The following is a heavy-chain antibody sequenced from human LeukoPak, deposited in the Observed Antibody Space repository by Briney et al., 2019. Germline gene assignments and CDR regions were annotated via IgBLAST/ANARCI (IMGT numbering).Heavy chain of an antibody. D-gene: IGHD2-2*02. J-gene: IGHJ4*02. CDR3: ARGSTAAAIPGGDY. CDR1: GGTFSSYA. V-gene: IGHV1-69*13. Sequence: ASVKVSCKASGGTFSSYAISWVRQAPGQGLEWMGGIIPIFGTANYAQKFQGRVTITADESTSTAYMELSSLRSEDTAVYYCARGSTAAAIPGGDYWGQGTLVTVSS. CDR2: IIPIFGTA.